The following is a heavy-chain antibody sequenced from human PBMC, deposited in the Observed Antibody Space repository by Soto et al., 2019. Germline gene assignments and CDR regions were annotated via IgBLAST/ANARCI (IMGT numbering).Heavy chain of an antibody. D-gene: IGHD4-17*01. CDR2: ISVSGGGT. CDR1: KFTFSAYA. Sequence: EVQVVESGGGLVQPGGSLRLSCATSKFTFSAYAMTWVRQAPGEGLEWVSSISVSGGGTSYADSVKGRFSISRDNSKNTLYLRMNSLRVEDTAVYYCTRDPNGDHIGAFDFWGQGIVVTVSS. J-gene: IGHJ3*01. CDR3: TRDPNGDHIGAFDF. V-gene: IGHV3-23*04.